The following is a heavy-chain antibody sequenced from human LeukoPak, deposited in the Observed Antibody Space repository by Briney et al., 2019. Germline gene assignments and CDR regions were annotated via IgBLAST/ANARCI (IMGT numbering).Heavy chain of an antibody. V-gene: IGHV4-34*01. Sequence: SETLSLTCAVYGGSSSGYYWSWIRQPPGKGLEWIGEINHSGSTNYNPSLKSRVTISVDTSKNQFSLKLSSVTAADTAVYYCARVVPPNIFYYYYYGMDVWGQGTTVTVSS. J-gene: IGHJ6*02. CDR1: GGSSSGYY. CDR2: INHSGST. CDR3: ARVVPPNIFYYYYYGMDV. D-gene: IGHD3-3*02.